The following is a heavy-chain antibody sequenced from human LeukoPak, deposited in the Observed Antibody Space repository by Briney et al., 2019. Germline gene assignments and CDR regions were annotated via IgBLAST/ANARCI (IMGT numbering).Heavy chain of an antibody. Sequence: PGRSLRLSCAASGSTFSSHGMHWVRQAPGKGLEWVAVIWYDGSNKFYADSVRGRFTISRDNSKNTLYVQMNSLRAEDTAVYYCARGRGSGWYDAFDIWGQGTMVTVSS. CDR3: ARGRGSGWYDAFDI. CDR2: IWYDGSNK. CDR1: GSTFSSHG. V-gene: IGHV3-33*01. J-gene: IGHJ3*02. D-gene: IGHD6-19*01.